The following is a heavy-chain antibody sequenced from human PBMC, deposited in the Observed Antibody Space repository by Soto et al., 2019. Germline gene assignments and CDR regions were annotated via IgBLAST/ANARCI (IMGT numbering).Heavy chain of an antibody. CDR1: GFTFSSYE. CDR3: ASEARYCSGGSCYSAPIGY. CDR2: ISSSGSTI. J-gene: IGHJ4*02. V-gene: IGHV3-48*03. D-gene: IGHD2-15*01. Sequence: GGSLRLSCAASGFTFSSYEMNWVRQAPGKGLEWVSYISSSGSTIYYADSEKGRFTTSNDHAKNSLYLQMNRLRAEETAVYYCASEARYCSGGSCYSAPIGYWGQGTLVPVSP.